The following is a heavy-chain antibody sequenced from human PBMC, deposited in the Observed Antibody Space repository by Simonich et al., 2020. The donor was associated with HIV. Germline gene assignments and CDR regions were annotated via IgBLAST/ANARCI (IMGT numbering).Heavy chain of an antibody. CDR3: ARVMQQQLDRYYYYGMDV. Sequence: QVQLQESGPGLVKPSETLSLTCAVSGYSISSGYYWGWIRQPPGKGLEWIGSIYHSGSTYYNPSLKSRVTISVDTSKNQFSLKLSSGTAADTAVYYCARVMQQQLDRYYYYGMDVWGQGTTVTVSS. J-gene: IGHJ6*02. CDR1: GYSISSGYY. V-gene: IGHV4-38-2*01. D-gene: IGHD6-13*01. CDR2: IYHSGST.